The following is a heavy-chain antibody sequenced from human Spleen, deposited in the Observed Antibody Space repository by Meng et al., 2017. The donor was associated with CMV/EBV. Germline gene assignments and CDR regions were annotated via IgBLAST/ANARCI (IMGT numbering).Heavy chain of an antibody. J-gene: IGHJ4*02. V-gene: IGHV4-39*07. CDR2: IYYSGST. Sequence: SETLSLTCTVSGGSISSSSYYWGWIRQPPGKGLEWIGSIYYSGSTYYNPSLKSRVTISVDTSKNQFSLKLSSVTAADTAVYYCARAPAGATPLPAYYFDYWGQGTLVTVSS. CDR1: GGSISSSSYY. D-gene: IGHD1-26*01. CDR3: ARAPAGATPLPAYYFDY.